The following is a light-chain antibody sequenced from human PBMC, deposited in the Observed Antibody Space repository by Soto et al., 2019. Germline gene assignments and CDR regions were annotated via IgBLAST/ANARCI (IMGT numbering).Light chain of an antibody. J-gene: IGLJ3*02. CDR3: AAWDDSLSGRL. V-gene: IGLV1-47*01. CDR2: RTA. Sequence: QSVLTQPPSASGAPGQRVTISCSGSRSNIGSNSVYWYQQFPGTAPKLLIYRTAQRPSGVPDRFSGSESGTSGSLAISGLRSEDEADYYCAAWDDSLSGRLFGGGTKLTVL. CDR1: RSNIGSNS.